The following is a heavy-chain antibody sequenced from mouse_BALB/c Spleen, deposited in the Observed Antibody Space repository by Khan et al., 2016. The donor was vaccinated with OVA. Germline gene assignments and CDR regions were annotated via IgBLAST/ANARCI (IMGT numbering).Heavy chain of an antibody. CDR1: GFTFSAYG. Sequence: EVELVESGGDLVRPGGSLKLSCAASGFTFSAYGMSWVRQRPDKRLEWVATIYGDGYYTYYPDSLKGRFIISSNNDKHTLYLQIRSLKSEDTSMYYCAIHLNGSFAYWGQGTLVTVSA. CDR3: AIHLNGSFAY. J-gene: IGHJ3*01. V-gene: IGHV5-6*01. CDR2: IYGDGYYT.